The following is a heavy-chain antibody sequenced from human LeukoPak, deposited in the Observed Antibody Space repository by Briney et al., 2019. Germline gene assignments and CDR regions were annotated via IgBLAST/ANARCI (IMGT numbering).Heavy chain of an antibody. Sequence: PGGSLRLSCAASGFTFSSYSMNWVRQAPGKGLEWVSSISSSSSYIYYADSVKGRFTISRDNAKNSLYLQMNSLRAEDTAVYYCARDPGYCSSTSCYTEDYWGQGTLVTVSS. CDR1: GFTFSSYS. CDR3: ARDPGYCSSTSCYTEDY. CDR2: ISSSSSYI. D-gene: IGHD2-2*02. J-gene: IGHJ4*02. V-gene: IGHV3-21*01.